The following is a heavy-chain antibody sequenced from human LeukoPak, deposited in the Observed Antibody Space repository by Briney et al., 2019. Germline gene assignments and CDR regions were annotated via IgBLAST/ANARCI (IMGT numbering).Heavy chain of an antibody. D-gene: IGHD4-23*01. CDR2: IYYSGST. V-gene: IGHV4-39*07. Sequence: SETLSLTCTVSGGSISSYYWGWIRQPPGKGLEWIGSIYYSGSTYYNPSLKSRVTISVDTSKNQFSLKLSSVTAADTAVYYCARANDYGGTSLDYWGQGTLVTVSS. J-gene: IGHJ4*02. CDR1: GGSISSYY. CDR3: ARANDYGGTSLDY.